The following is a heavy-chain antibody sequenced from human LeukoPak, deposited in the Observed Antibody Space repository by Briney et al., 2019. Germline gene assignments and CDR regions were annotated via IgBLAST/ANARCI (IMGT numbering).Heavy chain of an antibody. J-gene: IGHJ5*02. CDR1: GYIFTDYY. D-gene: IGHD5-12*01. CDR3: ARGRASAGGYSGYDWGDWFDP. CDR2: INPKSDGT. Sequence: ASVKVSCKASGYIFTDYYMHWVRQAPGQGLEWMGWINPKSDGTKYAQNFQGRVTMTTDTSTSTAYMELSSLRSEDTAVYYCARGRASAGGYSGYDWGDWFDPWGQGTLVTVSS. V-gene: IGHV1-2*02.